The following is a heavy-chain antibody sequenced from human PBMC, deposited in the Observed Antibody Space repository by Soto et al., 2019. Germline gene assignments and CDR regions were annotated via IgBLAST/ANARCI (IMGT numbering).Heavy chain of an antibody. CDR1: GFTFSDYF. CDR3: ARVAPVAGLGAFDI. D-gene: IGHD6-19*01. J-gene: IGHJ3*02. V-gene: IGHV3-11*01. Sequence: GGSLRLSCAASGFTFSDYFMTWIRQAPGKGLEWVSYISSSGTTIFYADSVQGRFTISRDNAKKSLYLEINSLRAEDTAVYYCARVAPVAGLGAFDIWGQGTMVTVSS. CDR2: ISSSGTTI.